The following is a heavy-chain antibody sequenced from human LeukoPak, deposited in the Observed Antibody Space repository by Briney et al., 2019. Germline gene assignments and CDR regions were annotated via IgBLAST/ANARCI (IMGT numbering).Heavy chain of an antibody. CDR2: MNPNSGNT. D-gene: IGHD3-16*02. J-gene: IGHJ4*02. Sequence: ASVKVSCKASGYTFTSYDIHWVRQATGQGLEWMGWMNPNSGNTGYAQKFQGRVTMTRNTSISTAYMELSSLRSEGTAVYYCASPYDYVWGSYRNWGQGTLVTVSS. CDR3: ASPYDYVWGSYRN. V-gene: IGHV1-8*01. CDR1: GYTFTSYD.